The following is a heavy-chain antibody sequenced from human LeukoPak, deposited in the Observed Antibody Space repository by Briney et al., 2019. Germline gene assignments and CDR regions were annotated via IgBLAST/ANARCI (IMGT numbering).Heavy chain of an antibody. J-gene: IGHJ1*01. CDR3: ARRGIAVAGTPAEYFQH. V-gene: IGHV5-51*01. Sequence: GESLKISCKGSGYSFTTYRIGWVRQMPGKGLEWMGIIYPGDSDTRYSPSFQGQVTISADKSISTAYLHWSSLKASDTAMYYCARRGIAVAGTPAEYFQHWGQGTLVTVSS. CDR1: GYSFTTYR. CDR2: IYPGDSDT. D-gene: IGHD6-19*01.